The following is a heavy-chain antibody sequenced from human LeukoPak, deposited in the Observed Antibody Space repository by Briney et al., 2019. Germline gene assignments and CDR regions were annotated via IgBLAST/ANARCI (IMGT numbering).Heavy chain of an antibody. CDR2: IKQDGSEK. CDR1: GFTFSSYS. J-gene: IGHJ4*02. Sequence: GGSLRLSCAASGFTFSSYSMNWVRQAPGKGLEWVANIKQDGSEKYYVDSVKGRFTISRDNAKNSLYLQMNSLRAEDTAVYYCAREYPLKYFDYWGQGTLVTVSS. D-gene: IGHD2-2*02. CDR3: AREYPLKYFDY. V-gene: IGHV3-7*01.